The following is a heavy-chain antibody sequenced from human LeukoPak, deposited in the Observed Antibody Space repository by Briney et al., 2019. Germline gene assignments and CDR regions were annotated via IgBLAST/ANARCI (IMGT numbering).Heavy chain of an antibody. V-gene: IGHV3-48*02. Sequence: GGSLRLSCAASGFTFSSYSMNWVRQAPGKGLEWVSHITASGTAMFYADSVKGRFTISRDNAKNSLYLQMSSLRDEDTAVYYCASSGSYRFDYWGQGTLVTVSS. CDR3: ASSGSYRFDY. CDR2: ITASGTAM. D-gene: IGHD1-26*01. CDR1: GFTFSSYS. J-gene: IGHJ4*02.